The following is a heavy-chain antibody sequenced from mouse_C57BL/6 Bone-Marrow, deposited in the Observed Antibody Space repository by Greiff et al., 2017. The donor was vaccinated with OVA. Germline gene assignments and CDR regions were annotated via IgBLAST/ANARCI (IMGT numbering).Heavy chain of an antibody. CDR3: ARRAAY. CDR2: ISSGGSYT. J-gene: IGHJ3*01. Sequence: EVQGVESGGDLVKPGGSLKLSCAASGFTFSSYGMSWVRQTPDKRLEWVATISSGGSYTYYPDSVKGRFTISRDNAKNTLYLQMSRLKSEDTAMYYCARRAAYWGQGTLVTVSA. CDR1: GFTFSSYG. V-gene: IGHV5-6*01.